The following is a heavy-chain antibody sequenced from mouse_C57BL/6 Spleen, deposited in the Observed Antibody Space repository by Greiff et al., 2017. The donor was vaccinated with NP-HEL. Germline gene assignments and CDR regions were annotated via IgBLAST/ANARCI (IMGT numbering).Heavy chain of an antibody. V-gene: IGHV5-16*01. J-gene: IGHJ2*01. D-gene: IGHD1-1*02. CDR2: INYDGSST. CDR3: ARDQGGFDY. Sequence: DVQLVESEGGLVQPGSSMKLSCTASGFTFSDYYMAWVRQVPEKGLEWVANINYDGSSTYYLDSLKSRFIISRDNAKNILYLQMSSLKSEDTATYYCARDQGGFDYWGQGTTLTVSS. CDR1: GFTFSDYY.